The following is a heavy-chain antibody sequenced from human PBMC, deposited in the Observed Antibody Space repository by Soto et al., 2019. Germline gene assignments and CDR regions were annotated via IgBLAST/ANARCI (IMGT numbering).Heavy chain of an antibody. CDR1: GGSISSGVYY. CDR3: ARGLIGKYDSSGYYY. J-gene: IGHJ4*02. CDR2: INHSGST. D-gene: IGHD3-22*01. V-gene: IGHV4-39*07. Sequence: SETLSLTCTVSGGSISSGVYYWSWIRQPPGKGLEWIGEINHSGSTNYNPSLKSRVTISVDTSKNQFSLKLSSVTAADTAVYYCARGLIGKYDSSGYYYWGQGTLVTVSS.